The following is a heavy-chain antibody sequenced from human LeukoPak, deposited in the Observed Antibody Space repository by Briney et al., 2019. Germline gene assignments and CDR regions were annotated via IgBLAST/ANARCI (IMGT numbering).Heavy chain of an antibody. Sequence: SETLSLTCTVSGGSISSSSYYWGWIRQPPGKGLEWIGTIYYRGSTYYYPSLKSRVTISVDTSKSQFSLKLSSVTAADTAVYYCAREVAGYSSGWFRFDPWGQGTLVTVSS. CDR3: AREVAGYSSGWFRFDP. CDR2: IYYRGST. V-gene: IGHV4-39*02. D-gene: IGHD6-19*01. CDR1: GGSISSSSYY. J-gene: IGHJ5*02.